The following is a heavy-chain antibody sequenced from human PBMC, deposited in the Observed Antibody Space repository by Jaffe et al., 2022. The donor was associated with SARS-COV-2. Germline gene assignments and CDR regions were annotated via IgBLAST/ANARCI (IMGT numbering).Heavy chain of an antibody. CDR2: ISWNSGSI. Sequence: EVQLVESGGGLVQPGRSLRLSCAASGFTFDDYAMHWVRQAPGKGLEWVSGISWNSGSIGYADSVKGRFTISRDNAKNSLYLQMNSLRAEDTALYYCAKDMGRYGSGSYYKNLYYYYYGMDVWGQGTTVTVSS. J-gene: IGHJ6*02. CDR3: AKDMGRYGSGSYYKNLYYYYYGMDV. D-gene: IGHD3-10*01. V-gene: IGHV3-9*01. CDR1: GFTFDDYA.